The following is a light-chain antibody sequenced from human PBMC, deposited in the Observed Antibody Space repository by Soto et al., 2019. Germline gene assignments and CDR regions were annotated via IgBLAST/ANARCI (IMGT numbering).Light chain of an antibody. CDR2: GAS. J-gene: IGKJ1*01. V-gene: IGKV3-20*01. CDR3: QQYDTSPRT. CDR1: QSVSSNY. Sequence: EIVLTQSPGTLPLSPGERDTLSCRASQSVSSNYLAWYQQKPGQAPRLLIYGASTRATGIPARFSGSGSGTDFTLTISRLEPEDFAVYYCQQYDTSPRTFGQGTKVDI.